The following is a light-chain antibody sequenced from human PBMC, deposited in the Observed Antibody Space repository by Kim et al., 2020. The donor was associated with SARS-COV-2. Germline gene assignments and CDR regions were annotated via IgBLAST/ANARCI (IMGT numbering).Light chain of an antibody. CDR1: SNNVGNQG. Sequence: QAGLTQPPSMSKGLGQTATLTCAGNSNNVGNQGAVWLRQHQGHPPKLLTYRNNNRPSGISERLSASRSGNTASLTITGLQPEDEADYYCSAWDSSLSAWVFGGGTQLTVL. CDR3: SAWDSSLSAWV. V-gene: IGLV10-54*01. J-gene: IGLJ3*02. CDR2: RNN.